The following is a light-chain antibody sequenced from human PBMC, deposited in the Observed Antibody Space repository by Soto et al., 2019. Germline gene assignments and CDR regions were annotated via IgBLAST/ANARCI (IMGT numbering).Light chain of an antibody. CDR2: GAS. J-gene: IGKJ2*01. Sequence: EIVMTQSPATLAVSPGDRAALSCRASESVSSNFAWYQQKPGQAPRLLIYGASSRATGTPARFSGSGSGTEFTLTISSLQSEDFAVYYWQQYNNWPYTFGLGTKLEMK. CDR1: ESVSSN. CDR3: QQYNNWPYT. V-gene: IGKV3-15*01.